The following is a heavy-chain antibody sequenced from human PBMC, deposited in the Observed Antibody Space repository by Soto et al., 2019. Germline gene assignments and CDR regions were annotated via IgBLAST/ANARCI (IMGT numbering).Heavy chain of an antibody. V-gene: IGHV3-11*05. J-gene: IGHJ4*02. Sequence: PGGSLRLSCVASGFTFSDHYMTWIRQAPGKGLEWLSYISTSSSYTNYADSVKGRFTISRDNAKNTLYLQMNSLRAEDTAVYYCAKAEGMYDSSGYYLFDYWGQGTLVTVSS. D-gene: IGHD3-22*01. CDR3: AKAEGMYDSSGYYLFDY. CDR1: GFTFSDHY. CDR2: ISTSSSYT.